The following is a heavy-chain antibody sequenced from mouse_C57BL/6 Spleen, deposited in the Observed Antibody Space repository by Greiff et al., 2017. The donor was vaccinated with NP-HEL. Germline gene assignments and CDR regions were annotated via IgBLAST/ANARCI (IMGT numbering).Heavy chain of an antibody. J-gene: IGHJ4*01. CDR3: ARIYGSSYYAMDY. Sequence: QVQLQQPGAELVMPGASVKLSCKASGYTFTSYWMHWVKQRPGQGLEWIGEIDPSDSYTNYNQKFKGKSTLTVDKSSSTAYMQLSSLTSEDSAVYYGARIYGSSYYAMDYWGQGTSVTVSS. V-gene: IGHV1-69*01. D-gene: IGHD1-1*01. CDR2: IDPSDSYT. CDR1: GYTFTSYW.